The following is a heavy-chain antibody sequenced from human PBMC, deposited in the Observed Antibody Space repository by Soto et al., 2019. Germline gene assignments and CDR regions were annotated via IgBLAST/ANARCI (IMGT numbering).Heavy chain of an antibody. D-gene: IGHD1-1*01. Sequence: QVQLQESGPGLVKPSQTLSLTCTVSGGSISSGGYYWSWIRQHPGKGLEWIGYIYYSGSTYYNPSLKSRVTILVDTSKNQFSLKLSSVPAADTAVYYCARDKGPTGTTPGGHYYYGMDVWGQGTTVTVSS. CDR3: ARDKGPTGTTPGGHYYYGMDV. CDR1: GGSISSGGYY. V-gene: IGHV4-31*03. CDR2: IYYSGST. J-gene: IGHJ6*02.